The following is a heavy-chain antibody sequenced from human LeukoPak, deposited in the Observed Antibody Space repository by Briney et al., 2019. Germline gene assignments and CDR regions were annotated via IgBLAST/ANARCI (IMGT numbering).Heavy chain of an antibody. J-gene: IGHJ4*02. CDR2: IKQDGSEK. CDR3: AKDGGVWGAAAGSAFDY. CDR1: GFTFSSYW. V-gene: IGHV3-7*03. Sequence: GGSLRLSCAASGFTFSSYWMSWVRQAPGKGLEWVANIKQDGSEKYYVDSVKGRFTISRDNSKNSLYLQMNSLRTEDTALYYCAKDGGVWGAAAGSAFDYWGQGTLVTVSS. D-gene: IGHD6-13*01.